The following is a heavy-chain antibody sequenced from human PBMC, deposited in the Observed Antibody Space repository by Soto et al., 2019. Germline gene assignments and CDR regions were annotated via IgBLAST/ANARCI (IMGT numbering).Heavy chain of an antibody. CDR2: IDPSDSRT. D-gene: IGHD6-6*01. CDR3: SKFKYSTSVRYLQH. Sequence: SGESLKISCQGSGYTFTTYWITWVRQMPGRGLEWMGRIDPSDSRTIYSPSFQGQVTISADKSISTAYLQWTSLKASDTAIYYCSKFKYSTSVRYLQHWGQGTPVTVSS. V-gene: IGHV5-10-1*04. J-gene: IGHJ1*01. CDR1: GYTFTTYW.